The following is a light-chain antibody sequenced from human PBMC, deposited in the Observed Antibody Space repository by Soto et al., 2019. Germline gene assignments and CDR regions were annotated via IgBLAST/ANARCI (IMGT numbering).Light chain of an antibody. J-gene: IGLJ1*01. CDR3: SSYTSSSTS. CDR2: DAS. Sequence: QSVLTQPASVSGSPGQSITISCTGTSSDVGGYNYVSWYQQHPGKAPKLMIYDASNRPSGVSNRFSGSKSGNTASLTISGLQAEEEVDYYCSSYTSSSTSFGTGTKVTVL. CDR1: SSDVGGYNY. V-gene: IGLV2-14*01.